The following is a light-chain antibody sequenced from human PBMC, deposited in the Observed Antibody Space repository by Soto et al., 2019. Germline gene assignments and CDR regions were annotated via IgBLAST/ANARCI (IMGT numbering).Light chain of an antibody. V-gene: IGKV1-5*03. CDR2: QAS. Sequence: IQMTQSPSALSASVGDRVTITCRASQSVTSWLAWYQQKQGKAPKLLIYQASGLESGVPSRFSGSGSGTEFTLTISSLQPDDFATYYCQQYNVYPWTFGQGTKVEIK. J-gene: IGKJ1*01. CDR1: QSVTSW. CDR3: QQYNVYPWT.